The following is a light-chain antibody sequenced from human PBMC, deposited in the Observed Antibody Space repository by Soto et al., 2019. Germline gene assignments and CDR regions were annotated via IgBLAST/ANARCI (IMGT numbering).Light chain of an antibody. V-gene: IGKV1-5*03. J-gene: IGKJ1*01. Sequence: DIQMTQSPSTLSASVGDRVTITCRARQSIGGWLAWYKQKAAKAPKVLIYATSTLQSGVPSRFSGSGSGTIFTLTISRLQPDDSATYYCQQYNTWWTFGQGTKVEVK. CDR2: ATS. CDR1: QSIGGW. CDR3: QQYNTWWT.